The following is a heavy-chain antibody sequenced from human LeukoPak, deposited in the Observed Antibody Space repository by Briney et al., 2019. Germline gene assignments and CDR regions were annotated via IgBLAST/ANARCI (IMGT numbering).Heavy chain of an antibody. CDR3: ARHVGTALIGAFHI. CDR1: GTSISSYY. V-gene: IGHV4-59*08. D-gene: IGHD2-21*01. J-gene: IGHJ3*02. Sequence: SETLSLICTVSGTSISSYYWRWLRQPPGKGPEWIGYVTYTGSKYNPSLKSRVTISTARSKKEVSLRLSSVTAADTAMYFCARHVGTALIGAFHIWGQGTMVTVS. CDR2: VTYTGS.